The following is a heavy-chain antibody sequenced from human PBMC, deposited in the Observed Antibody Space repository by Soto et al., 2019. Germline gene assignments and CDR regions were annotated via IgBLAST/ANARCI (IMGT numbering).Heavy chain of an antibody. D-gene: IGHD4-17*01. V-gene: IGHV4-4*02. Sequence: PSETLSLTCAVSSGSISSSNWWSWVRQPPGKGLEWIGEIYHSGSTNYNPSLKSRVTISVDKSKNQFSLKLSSVTAADTAVYYCARSDYGGSYYYMDVWGKGTTVTVSS. CDR2: IYHSGST. CDR1: SGSISSSNW. J-gene: IGHJ6*03. CDR3: ARSDYGGSYYYMDV.